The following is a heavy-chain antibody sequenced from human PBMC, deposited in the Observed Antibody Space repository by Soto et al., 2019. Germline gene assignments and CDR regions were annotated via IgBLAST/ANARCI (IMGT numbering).Heavy chain of an antibody. Sequence: GGSLRLSCAASGFTFRSFTMNWVRQAPGKGLEWVSTISSNSAYIYYTDALRGRFTISRGNAKNSLHLQMNSLRAEDTAVYYCTRDASRDSSARGWFDPWGPGTLVTVYS. CDR2: ISSNSAYI. J-gene: IGHJ5*02. CDR3: TRDASRDSSARGWFDP. CDR1: GFTFRSFT. D-gene: IGHD6-13*01. V-gene: IGHV3-21*01.